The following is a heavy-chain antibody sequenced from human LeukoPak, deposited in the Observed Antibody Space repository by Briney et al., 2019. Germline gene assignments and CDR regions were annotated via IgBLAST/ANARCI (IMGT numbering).Heavy chain of an antibody. J-gene: IGHJ4*02. Sequence: GGSLRLSRAASGFTFSSYGMHWVRQAPGKGLEWVTFIRYDGSNKYFADSVKGRFTISRDNSKNTLFLQMNSLRAEDSAVYYCANQCGGGCSGDHWGQGTLVTVSS. CDR2: IRYDGSNK. D-gene: IGHD2-21*02. V-gene: IGHV3-30*02. CDR3: ANQCGGGCSGDH. CDR1: GFTFSSYG.